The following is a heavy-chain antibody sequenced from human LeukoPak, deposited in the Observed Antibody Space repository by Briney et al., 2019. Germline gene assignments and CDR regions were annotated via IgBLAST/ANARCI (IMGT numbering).Heavy chain of an antibody. Sequence: SETLSLTCAVYGGSFSGYYWSWIRQPPGKGLEWIGEINHSGSTNYDPSLKSRVTISVDTSQNQFSLKLSSVTAADTAVYYCASSPRGTEYFHHWGQGTLVTVSS. J-gene: IGHJ1*01. CDR3: ASSPRGTEYFHH. V-gene: IGHV4-34*01. CDR2: INHSGST. CDR1: GGSFSGYY. D-gene: IGHD3-10*01.